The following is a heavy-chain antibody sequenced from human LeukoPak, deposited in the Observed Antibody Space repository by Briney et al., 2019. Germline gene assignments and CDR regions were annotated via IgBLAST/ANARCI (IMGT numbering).Heavy chain of an antibody. CDR1: GITFSNYE. D-gene: IGHD4-23*01. CDR3: AREVIGGNSA. V-gene: IGHV3-21*01. Sequence: GGSLRLSCAASGITFSNYEASWVRQAPGKGLEWVASISSSTTYIYYADSLKGRFTISRDDAKNSLYLQMSSLRAEDTAVYYCAREVIGGNSAWGQGTLVTVSS. J-gene: IGHJ4*02. CDR2: ISSSTTYI.